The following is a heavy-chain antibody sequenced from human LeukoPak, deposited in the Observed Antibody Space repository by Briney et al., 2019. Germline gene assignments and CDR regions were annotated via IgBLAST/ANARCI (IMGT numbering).Heavy chain of an antibody. CDR3: ARCLSSFSGGYYYMDV. D-gene: IGHD3-10*01. J-gene: IGHJ6*03. Sequence: SETLSLTCTVSGGSISSSSYYWGWIRQPPGTGLEWIGSIYYSGSTYYNPSLKSRVTISVDTSKNQFSLKLSSVTAADTAVYYCARCLSSFSGGYYYMDVWGKGTTVTVSS. V-gene: IGHV4-39*01. CDR1: GGSISSSSYY. CDR2: IYYSGST.